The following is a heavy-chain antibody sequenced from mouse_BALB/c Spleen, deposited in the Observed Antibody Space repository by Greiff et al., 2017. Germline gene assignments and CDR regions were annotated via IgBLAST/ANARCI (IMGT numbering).Heavy chain of an antibody. CDR1: GYSITSDYA. CDR2: ISYSGST. D-gene: IGHD4-1*01. Sequence: DVKVEESGPGLVKPSQSLSLTCTVTGYSITSDYAWNWIRQFPGNTLEWMGYISYSGSTSYNPSLKSRISITRDTSKNQFFLQLNSVTTEDTATYYGARGGKLTGTEYFDVWGAGTTVTVSS. CDR3: ARGGKLTGTEYFDV. V-gene: IGHV3-2*02. J-gene: IGHJ1*01.